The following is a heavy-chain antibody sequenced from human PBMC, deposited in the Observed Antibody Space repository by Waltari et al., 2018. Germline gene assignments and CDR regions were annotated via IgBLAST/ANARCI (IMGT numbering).Heavy chain of an antibody. J-gene: IGHJ1*01. CDR3: ARGYSDDGGEYFQH. CDR2: VYTIGTT. V-gene: IGHV4-4*07. CDR1: GVSISDYY. D-gene: IGHD3-16*01. Sequence: QVQLQESGPRLVEPWETLSLTCRISGVSISDYYWSWIRQPAGKGLEFIGRVYTIGTTDYNPAFRSRATVSVDKSKNYFSLSLTSVTAADTAIYYCARGYSDDGGEYFQHWGQGTLVTVSS.